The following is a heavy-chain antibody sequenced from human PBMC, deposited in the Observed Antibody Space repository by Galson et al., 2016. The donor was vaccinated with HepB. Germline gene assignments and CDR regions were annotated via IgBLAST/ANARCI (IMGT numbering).Heavy chain of an antibody. D-gene: IGHD3-9*01. CDR1: DFTFSGRW. J-gene: IGHJ6*03. CDR3: ATEVNFDWLTYSHHYMDV. CDR2: INADGTST. Sequence: SLRLSCAASDFTFSGRWMHWVRQVPGKGLVWVSYINADGTSTTYADSVKGRFTISRDNAKNTVHLQMSSLRVEDTAVYYCATEVNFDWLTYSHHYMDVWGKGTTVTVSS. V-gene: IGHV3-74*01.